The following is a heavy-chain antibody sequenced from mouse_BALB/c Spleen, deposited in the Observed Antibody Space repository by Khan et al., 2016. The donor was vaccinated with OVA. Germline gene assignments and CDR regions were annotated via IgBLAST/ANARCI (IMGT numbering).Heavy chain of an antibody. J-gene: IGHJ1*03. D-gene: IGHD1-1*02. CDR1: GYTFTSYD. Sequence: QVRLHQSGAELVKPGASVKLSCKASGYTFTSYDINWVRQRPEQGLEWIGWIFPGDDSTKYTETFKGKATLTTDKSSSTAYLQLSRLTSEDSAVSLCARDYYGDNLYGNFDVWGTGTTVTIST. V-gene: IGHV1-85*01. CDR2: IFPGDDST. CDR3: ARDYYGDNLYGNFDV.